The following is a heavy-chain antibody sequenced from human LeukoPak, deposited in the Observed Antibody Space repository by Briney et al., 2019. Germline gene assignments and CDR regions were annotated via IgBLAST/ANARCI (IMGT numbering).Heavy chain of an antibody. Sequence: GGSLRLSCAASGFTFSSYWMHWVRQAPGKGLVWVSRIKSDGSITTYADSVKGRFTISRDNAKNTLYLQMNSLRAEDTAVYYCAKFADPGVWGQGTMVTVSS. CDR1: GFTFSSYW. D-gene: IGHD7-27*01. CDR3: AKFADPGV. V-gene: IGHV3-74*01. CDR2: IKSDGSIT. J-gene: IGHJ3*01.